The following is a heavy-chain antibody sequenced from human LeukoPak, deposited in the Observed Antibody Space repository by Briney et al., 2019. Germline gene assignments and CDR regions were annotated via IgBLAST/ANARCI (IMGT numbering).Heavy chain of an antibody. CDR3: ARISGMVRGEDFDY. V-gene: IGHV1-8*01. CDR1: RYTFTSYD. CDR2: MNPNSGNT. Sequence: ASVKVSCKASRYTFTSYDINWVRQATGQGLEWMGWMNPNSGNTGYAQKFQRRVTMTRNTSISTAYMELSSLRSEDTAVYYCARISGMVRGEDFDYWGQGTLVTVSS. J-gene: IGHJ4*02. D-gene: IGHD3-10*01.